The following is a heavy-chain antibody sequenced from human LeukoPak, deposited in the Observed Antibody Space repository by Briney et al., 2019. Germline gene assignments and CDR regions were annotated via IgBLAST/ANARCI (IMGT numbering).Heavy chain of an antibody. CDR2: ISCSGGNT. J-gene: IGHJ4*02. Sequence: PGGSLRLSCAASGFTFSSYAMSWVRQAPGKGLEWVSAISCSGGNTYYADSVKGRFTISRDNSKNTLYLQMNSLRAEDTAVYYSAKSIMITFGGVIVIPNYYFDYWGQGALVTVSS. CDR3: AKSIMITFGGVIVIPNYYFDY. V-gene: IGHV3-23*01. CDR1: GFTFSSYA. D-gene: IGHD3-16*02.